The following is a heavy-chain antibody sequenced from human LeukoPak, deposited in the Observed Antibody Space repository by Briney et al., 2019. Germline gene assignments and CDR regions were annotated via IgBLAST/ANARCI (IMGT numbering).Heavy chain of an antibody. V-gene: IGHV3-7*01. Sequence: GGSLRLSCAASGLTFSEHWMTWVRQAPGKGLEWVATIKQDGSEKYYLDSVKGRFTISRDNAKSSLYLRLNSLRAEDTAVYYCARAREMIQGPTTSSGGSHYGMDVWGQGTTVTVSS. J-gene: IGHJ6*02. CDR1: GLTFSEHW. CDR2: IKQDGSEK. CDR3: ARAREMIQGPTTSSGGSHYGMDV. D-gene: IGHD2-15*01.